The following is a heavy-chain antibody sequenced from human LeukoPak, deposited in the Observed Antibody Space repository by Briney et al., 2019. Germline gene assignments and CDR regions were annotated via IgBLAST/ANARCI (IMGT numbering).Heavy chain of an antibody. J-gene: IGHJ4*02. Sequence: GGSLRLSCAASGFSFSSNWMHWARQAPGRGLVWVSRISIDRGGKVYADSVKGRFTVSRDNAKDTLYLQMNSLRVEDTAVYYCARGPYYAAGSFDYWGQGTLVTVSS. CDR1: GFSFSSNW. V-gene: IGHV3-74*01. CDR2: ISIDRGGK. CDR3: ARGPYYAAGSFDY. D-gene: IGHD3-10*01.